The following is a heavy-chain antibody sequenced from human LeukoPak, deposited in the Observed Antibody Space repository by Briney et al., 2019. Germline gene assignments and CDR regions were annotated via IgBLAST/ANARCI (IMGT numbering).Heavy chain of an antibody. CDR3: ARDFAVTTAYYYGVDV. CDR1: GGSISSGGYY. D-gene: IGHD4-17*01. CDR2: IYYSGST. V-gene: IGHV4-31*03. Sequence: SQTLSLTCTVSGGSISSGGYYWSWIRQHPGTGLEWIGYIYYSGSTYYNPSLRSRVTISVDTPKNQFSLKLTSVTAADTAVYYCARDFAVTTAYYYGVDVWGQGITVTVSS. J-gene: IGHJ6*02.